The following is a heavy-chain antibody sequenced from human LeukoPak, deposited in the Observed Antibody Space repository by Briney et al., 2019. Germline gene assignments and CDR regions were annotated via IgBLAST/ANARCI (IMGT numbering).Heavy chain of an antibody. CDR2: IYHSGTT. CDR1: GGSIRSTTHY. Sequence: PSETLSLTCTVSGGSIRSTTHYWSWIQQPPGKGLEWIGYIYHSGTTNYNPSLRSRVTISVDTSKNQFSLKLSSVTAADTAVYYCATMKAVRVNDFWSGYPDYWGQGTLVTVSS. D-gene: IGHD3-3*01. CDR3: ATMKAVRVNDFWSGYPDY. V-gene: IGHV4-61*01. J-gene: IGHJ4*02.